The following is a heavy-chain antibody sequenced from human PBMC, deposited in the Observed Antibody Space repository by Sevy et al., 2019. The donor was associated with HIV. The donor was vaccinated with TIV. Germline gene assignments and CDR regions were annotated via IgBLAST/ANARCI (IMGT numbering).Heavy chain of an antibody. J-gene: IGHJ4*02. Sequence: ASVKVSCKASGYTFTSKTIHWVRQAPGQRLEWMGWINTGNGYTKYSQNLQGRVTITKDTSAHTAYMELSSLKSEDTAVYYCARDPGMIWGFDYWGQGTLVTVSS. CDR2: INTGNGYT. CDR3: ARDPGMIWGFDY. CDR1: GYTFTSKT. D-gene: IGHD7-27*01. V-gene: IGHV1-3*04.